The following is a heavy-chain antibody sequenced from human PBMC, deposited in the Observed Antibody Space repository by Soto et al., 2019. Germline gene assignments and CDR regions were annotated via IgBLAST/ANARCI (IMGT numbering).Heavy chain of an antibody. CDR2: ISSSSSYI. J-gene: IGHJ3*02. CDR3: ARERFRSGDNAFDI. D-gene: IGHD2-15*01. Sequence: EVQLVESGGGLVKPGGSLRLSCAASGFTFSSYSMNWVRQAPGKGLEWVSSISSSSSYIYYADSVKGRFTISRDNAKNSLYLQMNSLRAEDTAVYYCARERFRSGDNAFDIWGQGTMVTVSS. V-gene: IGHV3-21*01. CDR1: GFTFSSYS.